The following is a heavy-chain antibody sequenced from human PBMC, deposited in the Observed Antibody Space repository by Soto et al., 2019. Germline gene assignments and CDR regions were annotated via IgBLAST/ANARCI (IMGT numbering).Heavy chain of an antibody. D-gene: IGHD6-13*01. V-gene: IGHV4-59*01. CDR1: GGSISSYY. CDR3: ARGRSKVAARHEFDY. J-gene: IGHJ4*02. CDR2: IYYSGST. Sequence: SETLSLTCAVSGGSISSYYWSWIRQPPGKGLEWIGYIYYSGSTNYNPSLKSRVTISVDTSKNQFSLKLSSVTAADTAVYYCARGRSKVAARHEFDYWGQGTLVTV.